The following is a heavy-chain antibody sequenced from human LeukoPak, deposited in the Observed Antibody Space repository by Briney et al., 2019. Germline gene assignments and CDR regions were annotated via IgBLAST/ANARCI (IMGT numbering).Heavy chain of an antibody. CDR2: IKSKPDGGTT. CDR1: GFTFSSYA. J-gene: IGHJ4*02. V-gene: IGHV3-15*01. Sequence: GGSLRLSCAASGFTFSSYAMTWVRQAPGKGLEWVGRIKSKPDGGTTDYAAPVKGRFTISRDDSQNTLYLQMSSLKSEDTAVYYCSTAGFNWGQGTLVSVSS. CDR3: STAGFN.